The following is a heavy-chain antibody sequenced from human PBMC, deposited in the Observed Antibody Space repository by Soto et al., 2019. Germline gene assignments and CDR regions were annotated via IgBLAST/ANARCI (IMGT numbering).Heavy chain of an antibody. D-gene: IGHD4-17*01. CDR2: ISAYNGNT. Sequence: QVQLVQSGAEVKKPGASVKVSCKASGYTFTSYGISWVRQAPGQGLEWMGWISAYNGNTNYAQKLPGRVTMPKDTSTSTAYRGLGSLRSDDTAVNYCARGTTVETGTYWGQGTLVTVSS. J-gene: IGHJ4*02. CDR1: GYTFTSYG. V-gene: IGHV1-18*01. CDR3: ARGTTVETGTY.